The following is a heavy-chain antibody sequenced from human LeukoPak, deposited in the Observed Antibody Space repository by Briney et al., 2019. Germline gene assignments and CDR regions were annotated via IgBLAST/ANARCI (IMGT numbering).Heavy chain of an antibody. CDR2: ISSSGSTI. Sequence: GGSLRLSCAASGFTFSSYEMNWVRQAPGKGLEWVSYISSSGSTIYYADSVKGRFTISRDNAKNSLYLQMNSLKAEETAVYYCATYTYYYDSSGYYYIPYWGQGTPVTVSS. CDR1: GFTFSSYE. V-gene: IGHV3-48*03. CDR3: ATYTYYYDSSGYYYIPY. D-gene: IGHD3-22*01. J-gene: IGHJ4*02.